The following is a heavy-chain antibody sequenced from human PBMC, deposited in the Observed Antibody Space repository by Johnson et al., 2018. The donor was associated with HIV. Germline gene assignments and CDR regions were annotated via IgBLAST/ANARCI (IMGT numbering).Heavy chain of an antibody. CDR1: GFTFDDYA. J-gene: IGHJ3*02. Sequence: QLVESGGGLVQPGRSLRLSCAASGFTFDDYAMHWVRQAPGKGLEWVSGISWNSGTIGYADSVKGRFTISRDNSKNTLYLQMNSLRAEDTAVYYCAREANAFDIWGQGTMVTVSS. CDR3: AREANAFDI. CDR2: ISWNSGTI. V-gene: IGHV3-9*01.